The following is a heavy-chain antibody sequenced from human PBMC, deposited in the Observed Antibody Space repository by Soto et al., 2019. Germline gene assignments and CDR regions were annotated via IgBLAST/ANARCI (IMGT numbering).Heavy chain of an antibody. V-gene: IGHV1-18*01. J-gene: IGHJ1*01. CDR3: ARVSEWELPYLQH. CDR1: GYTFTSYG. Sequence: GVSVKVSCKASGYTFTSYGISWVRQAPGQGLEWMGWISGYNGNTNYAQKLQGRVTMSTDTSTSTAYMELRSLRSDDTAVYYCARVSEWELPYLQHWGQGTLVTVSS. D-gene: IGHD1-26*01. CDR2: ISGYNGNT.